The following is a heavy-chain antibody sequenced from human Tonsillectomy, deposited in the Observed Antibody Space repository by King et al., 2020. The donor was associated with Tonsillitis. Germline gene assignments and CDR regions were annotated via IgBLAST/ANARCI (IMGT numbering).Heavy chain of an antibody. CDR2: TLYRSRWYN. D-gene: IGHD7-27*01. CDR3: ARDELGIGIPLYY. V-gene: IGHV6-1*01. J-gene: IGHJ4*02. Sequence: VQLQQSGPGLVKPSQTLSLTCAISGDSVSSNSAAWNWIRQSPSRGLECLGSTLYRSRWYNDYAVSVKSRITITPDTSKNQFSLQLNSVTPEDTAVYYCARDELGIGIPLYYWGQGTLVTVSS. CDR1: GDSVSSNSAA.